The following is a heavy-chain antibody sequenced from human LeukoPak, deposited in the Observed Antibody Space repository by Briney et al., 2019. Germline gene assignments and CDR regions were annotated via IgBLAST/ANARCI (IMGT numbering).Heavy chain of an antibody. Sequence: GGSLRLSCAASGFTFSDYYMSWIRQAPGKGLEWVSYISSSGSTIYYADSVKGRFTISRDNAKNSLYLQMNSLRAEDTAVYYCATVVTPSYFDYWGQGTLVTVSS. J-gene: IGHJ4*02. CDR1: GFTFSDYY. V-gene: IGHV3-11*04. CDR3: ATVVTPSYFDY. CDR2: ISSSGSTI. D-gene: IGHD4-23*01.